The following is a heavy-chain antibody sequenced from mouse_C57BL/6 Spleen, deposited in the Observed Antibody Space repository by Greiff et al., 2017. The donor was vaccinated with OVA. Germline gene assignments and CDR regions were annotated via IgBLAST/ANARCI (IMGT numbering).Heavy chain of an antibody. D-gene: IGHD1-1*01. J-gene: IGHJ2*01. Sequence: EVQLQQSGPELVKPGASVKISCKASGYTFTDYYMNWVKQSHGKSLEWIGDINPNNGGTSYNQKFKGKATLTVDKSSSTAYMELRSLTSEDSAVYYCAREYYGSSYRFDYWGQGTTLTVSS. CDR1: GYTFTDYY. V-gene: IGHV1-26*01. CDR3: AREYYGSSYRFDY. CDR2: INPNNGGT.